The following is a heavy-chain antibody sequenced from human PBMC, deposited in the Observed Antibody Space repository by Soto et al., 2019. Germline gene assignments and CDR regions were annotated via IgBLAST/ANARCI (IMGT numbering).Heavy chain of an antibody. CDR2: YTQSRRT. Sequence: LETLSLTCAVYGGSFSDFFWSWIRQPPGKGLEWIGEYTQSRRTNYNPSLKSRVTISVDTSKNQFSLKLSSVTAADTAVYSCGGGTSTGTMSYWGQGALVTVSS. V-gene: IGHV4-34*01. D-gene: IGHD1-1*01. J-gene: IGHJ4*02. CDR3: GGGTSTGTMSY. CDR1: GGSFSDFF.